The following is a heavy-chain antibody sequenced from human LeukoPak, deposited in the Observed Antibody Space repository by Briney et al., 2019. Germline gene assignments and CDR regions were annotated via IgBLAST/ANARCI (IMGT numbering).Heavy chain of an antibody. J-gene: IGHJ4*02. CDR3: AGGSGYDDWQRY. V-gene: IGHV3-15*01. CDR1: GFTFSNAW. CDR2: IKSKTDGGTT. D-gene: IGHD5-12*01. Sequence: PGGSLRLSCAASGFTFSNAWMSWVRQAPGKGLEWVGRIKSKTDGGTTDYAAPVKGRFTISRDDSKNTLYLQMNSLRAEDTAVYYCAGGSGYDDWQRYWGQGTLVTVSS.